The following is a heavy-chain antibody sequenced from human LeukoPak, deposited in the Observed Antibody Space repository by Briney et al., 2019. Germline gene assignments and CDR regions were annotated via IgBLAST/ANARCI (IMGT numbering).Heavy chain of an antibody. D-gene: IGHD3-22*01. CDR2: IRYEGSNK. CDR1: GFTFSSYG. V-gene: IGHV3-30*02. CDR3: ATDRDPYYDSSGYSSFDY. J-gene: IGHJ4*02. Sequence: GGSLRLSCAASGFTFSSYGMHWVRQAPGKGLEWVAFIRYEGSNKYYADSEKRRFTISRDNSKNPVYLQMNSRRAGATVVYYCATDRDPYYDSSGYSSFDYWGQGTLVTVSS.